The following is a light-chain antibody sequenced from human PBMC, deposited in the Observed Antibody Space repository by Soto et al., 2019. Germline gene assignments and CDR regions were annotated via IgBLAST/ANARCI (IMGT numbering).Light chain of an antibody. Sequence: DIQMTQSPSTLSASVGDRVTISCRASQTISNWLAWYQQKPGKAPNLLIYGVSNLAIGVPSRFSGTGSGTEFTLTISSLRPDDFATYYCQQYGGYSWTFGHGTKLEIK. CDR2: GVS. CDR1: QTISNW. J-gene: IGKJ1*01. V-gene: IGKV1-5*03. CDR3: QQYGGYSWT.